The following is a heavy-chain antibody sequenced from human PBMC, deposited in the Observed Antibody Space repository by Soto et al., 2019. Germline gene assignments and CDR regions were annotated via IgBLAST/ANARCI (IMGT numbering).Heavy chain of an antibody. CDR3: ARARGRVLTGYYKANLFDY. D-gene: IGHD3-9*01. J-gene: IGHJ4*02. V-gene: IGHV4-61*01. Sequence: SETLSLTCTVSGGSVSSGSYYWSWIRQPPGKGLEWIGYIYYSGSTNYNPSLKSRVTISVDTSKNQFSLKLSSVTAADTAVYYCARARGRVLTGYYKANLFDYWGQGTLVTVSS. CDR1: GGSVSSGSYY. CDR2: IYYSGST.